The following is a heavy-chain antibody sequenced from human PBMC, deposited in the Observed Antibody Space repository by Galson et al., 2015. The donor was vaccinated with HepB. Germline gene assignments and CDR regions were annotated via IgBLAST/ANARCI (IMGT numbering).Heavy chain of an antibody. CDR1: GDSVSSTTAA. D-gene: IGHD5-24*01. CDR2: TYYRSKWDS. V-gene: IGHV6-1*01. CDR3: ARGDGYSFDY. Sequence: CAISGDSVSSTTAAWNWLRQSPSRGLEWLGRTYYRSKWDSEYAPSGRSRITVNPDTSRNQFSLQLISLTPEDTAVYYCARGDGYSFDYWAQGTLVTVSS. J-gene: IGHJ4*02.